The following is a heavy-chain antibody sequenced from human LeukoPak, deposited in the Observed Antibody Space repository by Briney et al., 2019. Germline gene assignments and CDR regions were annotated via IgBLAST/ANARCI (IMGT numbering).Heavy chain of an antibody. CDR2: IVVGSGNT. CDR3: AAVQVGANYYFDY. CDR1: GFTFTSSA. D-gene: IGHD1-26*01. J-gene: IGHJ4*02. Sequence: SVKVSCKASGFTFTSSAMQWVRQARGQRLEWIGWIVVGSGNTNYAQKFQERVTITRDMSTSRAYMELSSLRSEDTAVYYWAAVQVGANYYFDYWGQGTLVTVSS. V-gene: IGHV1-58*02.